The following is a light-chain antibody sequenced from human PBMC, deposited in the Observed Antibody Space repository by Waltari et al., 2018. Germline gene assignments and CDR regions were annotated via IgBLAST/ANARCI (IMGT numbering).Light chain of an antibody. V-gene: IGLV7-46*01. CDR2: DTS. Sequence: QAVVTQEPSLTVSPGGTVTLTCGSSTGAVPSAHYPYGFQPKPGQAPRTLIYDTSNKPSWTPARFSGSRLGGKAALTLAGAQPEDEAEYYCLLSYSGARVFGGGTKLTVL. CDR1: TGAVPSAHY. CDR3: LLSYSGARV. J-gene: IGLJ2*01.